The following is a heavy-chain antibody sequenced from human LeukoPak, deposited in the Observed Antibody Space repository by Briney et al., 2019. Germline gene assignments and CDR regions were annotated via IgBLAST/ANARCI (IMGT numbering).Heavy chain of an antibody. D-gene: IGHD2-2*01. CDR2: IYYSGST. CDR3: AGVPPRVPHCSSTSCYYYYGMDV. Sequence: SETLSLTCTVSGGSISSYYWSWIRQPPGKGLEWIGYIYYSGSTNYNPSLKSRVIISVDTSKNQFSLKLSSVTAADTAVYYCAGVPPRVPHCSSTSCYYYYGMDVWGQGTTVTVSS. V-gene: IGHV4-59*01. CDR1: GGSISSYY. J-gene: IGHJ6*02.